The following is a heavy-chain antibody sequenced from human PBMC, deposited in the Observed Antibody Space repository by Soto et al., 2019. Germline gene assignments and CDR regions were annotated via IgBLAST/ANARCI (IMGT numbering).Heavy chain of an antibody. V-gene: IGHV5-51*01. Sequence: DVQLVQSGAEVKKPGDSLKISCTGSGYSFTSYWIGWVRQMPGKCLEWMGIIYPGDSDTRYSASFQGQVTISADKSISTAYLQWSSLKASDTAMYYCAGGGVRGVITRTRDYYGMDAWGQGTTVTVSS. CDR2: IYPGDSDT. D-gene: IGHD3-10*01. J-gene: IGHJ6*02. CDR1: GYSFTSYW. CDR3: AGGGVRGVITRTRDYYGMDA.